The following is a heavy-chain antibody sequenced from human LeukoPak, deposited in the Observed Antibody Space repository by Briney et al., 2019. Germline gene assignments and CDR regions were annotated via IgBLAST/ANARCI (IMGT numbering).Heavy chain of an antibody. V-gene: IGHV5-51*01. J-gene: IGHJ4*02. Sequence: GESLKISCKGSGYSFTSYWIGWVRQMPGKGLEWVGIIYPGDSDTRYSPSFQGQVTISADKSISTAYLQWSSLKASDTAMYYCARRTYYYDSSGYYYFDYWGQGTLVTVSS. CDR1: GYSFTSYW. CDR2: IYPGDSDT. CDR3: ARRTYYYDSSGYYYFDY. D-gene: IGHD3-22*01.